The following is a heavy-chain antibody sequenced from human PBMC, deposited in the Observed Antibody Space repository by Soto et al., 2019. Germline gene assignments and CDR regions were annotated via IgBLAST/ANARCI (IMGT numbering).Heavy chain of an antibody. CDR1: GGTFSSYA. D-gene: IGHD6-13*01. Sequence: SVKVSCKASGGTFSSYAISWVRQAPGQGLEWMGGIIPIFGTASYAQKFQGRVTMTRDTSTSTVYMELSSLRSEDTAVYYCARDFGLAAAGKDYYYGMDVWGQGTTVTVSS. CDR2: IIPIFGTA. V-gene: IGHV1-69*05. CDR3: ARDFGLAAAGKDYYYGMDV. J-gene: IGHJ6*02.